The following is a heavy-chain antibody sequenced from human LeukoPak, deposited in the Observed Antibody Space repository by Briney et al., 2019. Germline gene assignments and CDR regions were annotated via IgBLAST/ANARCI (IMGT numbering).Heavy chain of an antibody. Sequence: GASVKVSCKASGYTFTGYYMHWVRQAPGQGLEWMGWINPNSGGTNYAQKFQGRVTMTRDTSISTAYMELSRLRSDGTAVYYCARDLGSVSYSGGWYFNYWGQGTLVTVSS. CDR2: INPNSGGT. J-gene: IGHJ4*02. V-gene: IGHV1-2*02. CDR1: GYTFTGYY. CDR3: ARDLGSVSYSGGWYFNY. D-gene: IGHD6-19*01.